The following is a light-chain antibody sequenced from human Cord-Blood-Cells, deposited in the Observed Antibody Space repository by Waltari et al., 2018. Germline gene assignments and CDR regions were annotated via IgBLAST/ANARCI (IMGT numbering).Light chain of an antibody. CDR1: QSVSSN. CDR2: GSS. J-gene: IGKJ2*01. V-gene: IGKV3-15*01. Sequence: EIVMTQSPATLSVSPGQRATLSCRTSQSVSSNLAWYQQKTCQAPRLLIYGSSTRATGIPARFSGSSSGTEFTLTISSLQSEDFAVYYCQQYNNWPYTFGQGTKLEIK. CDR3: QQYNNWPYT.